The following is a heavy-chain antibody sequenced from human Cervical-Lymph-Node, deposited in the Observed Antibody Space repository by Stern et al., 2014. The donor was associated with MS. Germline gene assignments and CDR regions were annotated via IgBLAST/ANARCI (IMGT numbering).Heavy chain of an antibody. Sequence: VQLVESGAEVKKPGSSVKVSCKASGGTFRSYAISWVRQAPGQGLEWMGGIITIFGTANNAQKFQGRVTITADESTSTAYMELSSLRSEDTAVYYCARDRGIAAAGNYYYYGMDVWGQGTTVTVSS. D-gene: IGHD6-13*01. V-gene: IGHV1-69*01. J-gene: IGHJ6*02. CDR2: IITIFGTA. CDR3: ARDRGIAAAGNYYYYGMDV. CDR1: GGTFRSYA.